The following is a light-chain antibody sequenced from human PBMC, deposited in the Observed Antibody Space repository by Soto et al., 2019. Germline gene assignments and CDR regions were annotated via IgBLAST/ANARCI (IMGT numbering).Light chain of an antibody. J-gene: IGLJ1*01. CDR2: EVS. Sequence: QSVLTQPASVSGSPGQSITISCTGTSSDIGGYNYVSWYQQHPGKAPKLMIFEVSNRPSGVSNRFSGSKSGNTASLTISGLEAEDEGDYYCSSYRGGSALGVFGTGTKLTVL. CDR3: SSYRGGSALGV. CDR1: SSDIGGYNY. V-gene: IGLV2-14*01.